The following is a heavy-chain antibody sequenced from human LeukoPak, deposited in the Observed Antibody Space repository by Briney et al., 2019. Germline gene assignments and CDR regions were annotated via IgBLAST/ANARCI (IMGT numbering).Heavy chain of an antibody. Sequence: PSETLSLTCTVSGGSISSSSYYWGWIRQPPGKGLEWIGSIYYSGSAYYNPSLKSRVTISVDTSKNQFSLKLSSVTAADTAVYYCARPGPSPYHYDSSWNRRNAFDIWGQGTMVTVSS. J-gene: IGHJ3*02. CDR2: IYYSGSA. V-gene: IGHV4-39*01. CDR1: GGSISSSSYY. CDR3: ARPGPSPYHYDSSWNRRNAFDI. D-gene: IGHD3-22*01.